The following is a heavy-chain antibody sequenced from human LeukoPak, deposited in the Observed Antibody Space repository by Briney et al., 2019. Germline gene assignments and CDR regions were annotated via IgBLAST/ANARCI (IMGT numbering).Heavy chain of an antibody. CDR2: MNPNSGNT. J-gene: IGHJ4*02. D-gene: IGHD3-22*01. CDR1: GYTFTSYD. V-gene: IGHV1-8*03. CDR3: ARSLGDSSGYYILRIDY. Sequence: ASVMVSCKASGYTFTSYDINWVRQATGQGLEWMGWMNPNSGNTGYAQKFQGRVTITRNTSISTAYMELSSLRSEDTAVYYCARSLGDSSGYYILRIDYWGQGTLVTVSS.